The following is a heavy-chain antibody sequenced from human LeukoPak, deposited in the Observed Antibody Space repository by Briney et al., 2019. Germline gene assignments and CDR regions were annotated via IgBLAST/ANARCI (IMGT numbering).Heavy chain of an antibody. CDR1: GFTLSSYA. J-gene: IGHJ3*02. CDR3: ARAPGFADAFDI. D-gene: IGHD1-14*01. V-gene: IGHV3-23*01. Sequence: GGSLRLSCAASGFTLSSYAMSWVGQGPGKGLEWVSAISVSGNTYHADSVKGRFTISRDSYKNTLYLQMNSLRAEDTAVYYCARAPGFADAFDIWGQGTMVTVSS. CDR2: ISVSGNT.